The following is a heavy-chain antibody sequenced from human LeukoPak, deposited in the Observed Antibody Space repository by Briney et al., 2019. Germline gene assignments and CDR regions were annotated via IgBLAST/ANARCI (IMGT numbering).Heavy chain of an antibody. V-gene: IGHV3-74*01. CDR2: INSDGSST. CDR1: GFTFSSYW. CDR3: ARAPVSVYYYMDV. D-gene: IGHD3-10*01. Sequence: GGSLRLSCAASGFTFSSYWMHWVRQAPGKGLVWVSRINSDGSSTGYADAVKGRFTISRDNAKNTLYLQMNSLRAEHTAVYYCARAPVSVYYYMDVWGKGTTVTVSS. J-gene: IGHJ6*03.